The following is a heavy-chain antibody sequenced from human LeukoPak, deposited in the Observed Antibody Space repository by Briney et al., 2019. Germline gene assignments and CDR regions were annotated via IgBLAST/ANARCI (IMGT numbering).Heavy chain of an antibody. CDR3: ARDNYGDYFDY. V-gene: IGHV3-48*03. CDR1: GFTLSSYE. D-gene: IGHD4-17*01. CDR2: ISSSGSTI. J-gene: IGHJ4*02. Sequence: PGGSLRLSCAASGFTLSSYEMNWVRQAPGKGLEWVSYISSSGSTIYYADSVKGRFTISRDNAKNSLYLQMNSLSAEDTAVYYCARDNYGDYFDYWGQGTLVTVSS.